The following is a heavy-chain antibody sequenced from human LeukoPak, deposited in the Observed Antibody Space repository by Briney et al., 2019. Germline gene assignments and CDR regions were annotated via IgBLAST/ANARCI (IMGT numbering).Heavy chain of an antibody. D-gene: IGHD1-14*01. J-gene: IGHJ4*02. V-gene: IGHV3-53*01. CDR2: LYSDGNT. CDR1: GFTVITND. Sequence: GGTLRLSCAASGFTVITNDMTWVRQAPGKGLEWVSVLYSDGNTKYADSVQGRFTISRDNSKNTLYLEMNSLSPDDTAVYYCARGVEPLAANTLAYWGQGTLVTVSS. CDR3: ARGVEPLAANTLAY.